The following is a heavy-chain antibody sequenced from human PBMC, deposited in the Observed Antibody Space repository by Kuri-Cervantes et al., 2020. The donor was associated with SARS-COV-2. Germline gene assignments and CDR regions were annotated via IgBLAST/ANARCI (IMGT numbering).Heavy chain of an antibody. CDR3: ARVSVVVVPAAIHYYYGMDV. V-gene: IGHV4-34*01. D-gene: IGHD2-2*01. Sequence: SQTLSLTCAVYGGSFSGYYWSWIRQPPGKGLEWIGEINHSGSTNYNPSLKSRVTISVDTSKNQFSLKLSSMTAADTAVYYCARVSVVVVPAAIHYYYGMDVWGQGTTVTVSS. CDR2: INHSGST. J-gene: IGHJ6*02. CDR1: GGSFSGYY.